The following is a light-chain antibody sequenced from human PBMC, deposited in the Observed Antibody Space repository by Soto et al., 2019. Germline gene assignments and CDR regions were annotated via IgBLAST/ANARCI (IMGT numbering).Light chain of an antibody. V-gene: IGKV3-20*01. J-gene: IGKJ4*01. CDR3: QQYGSSHHALT. CDR1: QRGSSSY. Sequence: DIVLTESPGTLSLSGGERATFSCRASQRGSSSYLAWYHQKPSHAPSLLIYGASSRATGIPDRFSGSGSGTDFTLTISRLEPEDFAVYYCQQYGSSHHALTVGGGTKVDSK. CDR2: GAS.